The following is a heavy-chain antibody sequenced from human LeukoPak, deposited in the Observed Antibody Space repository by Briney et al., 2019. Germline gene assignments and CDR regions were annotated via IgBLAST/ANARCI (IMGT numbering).Heavy chain of an antibody. CDR3: ARHFRSNEPSDI. CDR1: GYIVTSYW. Sequence: KDGESLKISCKGSGYIVTSYWIGWVRQLRGKGLEWMGIIYPGDFDTRYSPSFQGLVTISVDTSINTAYLQWSSLKASDTAMYYCARHFRSNEPSDIWGQGTMVTVSS. V-gene: IGHV5-51*01. J-gene: IGHJ3*02. CDR2: IYPGDFDT.